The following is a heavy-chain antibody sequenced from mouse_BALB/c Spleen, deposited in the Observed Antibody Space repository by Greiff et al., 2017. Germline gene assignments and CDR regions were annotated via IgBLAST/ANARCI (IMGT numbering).Heavy chain of an antibody. Sequence: EVKVEESGGGLVQPGGSMKLSCVASGFTFSNYWMNWVRQSPEKGLEWVAEIRLKSNNYATHYAESVKGRFTISRDDSKSSVYLQMNNLRAEDTGIYYCTREGAWFAYWGQGTLVTVSA. J-gene: IGHJ3*01. CDR3: TREGAWFAY. V-gene: IGHV6-6*02. CDR2: IRLKSNNYAT. CDR1: GFTFSNYW.